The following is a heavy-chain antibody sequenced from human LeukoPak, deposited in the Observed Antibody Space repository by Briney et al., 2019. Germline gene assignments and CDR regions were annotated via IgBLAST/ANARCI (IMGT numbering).Heavy chain of an antibody. Sequence: GGSLRLSCAASGLTFTESWMHRARQAPGKGLVWVSRINNDGSYTKYADSVKGRFTISRDNAKNTLYLQMNSLRAEDTAVYYCARVSGLGMNEYYQHWGQGTLVTVSS. CDR2: INNDGSYT. CDR1: GLTFTESW. D-gene: IGHD3-10*01. CDR3: ARVSGLGMNEYYQH. V-gene: IGHV3-74*01. J-gene: IGHJ1*01.